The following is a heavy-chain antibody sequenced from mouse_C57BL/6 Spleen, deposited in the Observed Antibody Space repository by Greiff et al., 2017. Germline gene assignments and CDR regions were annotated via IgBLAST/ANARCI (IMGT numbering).Heavy chain of an antibody. V-gene: IGHV1-7*01. CDR2: INPSSGYT. CDR1: GYTFTSYW. CDR3: ARRLDYYDSSEGYYSIDY. J-gene: IGHJ4*01. Sequence: VQLQQSGAELAKPGASVKLSCKASGYTFTSYWMHWVKQRPGQGLEWIGYINPSSGYTKYNQTFKDKATLTADKSSSTAYMQLSILTYEDSAVYYCARRLDYYDSSEGYYSIDYWGQGTSVTVSS. D-gene: IGHD1-1*01.